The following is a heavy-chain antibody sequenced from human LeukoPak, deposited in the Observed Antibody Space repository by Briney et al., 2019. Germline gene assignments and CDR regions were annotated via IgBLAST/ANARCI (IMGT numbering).Heavy chain of an antibody. Sequence: PGGSLRLSCAASGFTFSSYAMSWVRQAPGKGLKWVSTISGSGGTTYYADSVKGRFTISRDNSKDTLYLQMNSLRAEDTAVYYCAKDKNYDSSSNDFDYWGQGTLVTVSS. V-gene: IGHV3-23*01. D-gene: IGHD3-22*01. CDR3: AKDKNYDSSSNDFDY. CDR2: ISGSGGTT. CDR1: GFTFSSYA. J-gene: IGHJ4*02.